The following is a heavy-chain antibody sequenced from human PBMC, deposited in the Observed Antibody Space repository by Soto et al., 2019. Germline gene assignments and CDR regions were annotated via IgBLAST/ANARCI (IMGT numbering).Heavy chain of an antibody. CDR3: ANGYRMWTPDY. Sequence: ASVKVSCKASGYSFTGYAILWMRQAPGQALEWLGWIAAGNGNTGFAQKFQGRVTVTRDTSTTTAYMELTSLRSEDTAVYYCANGYRMWTPDYWGQGTLVTVSS. V-gene: IGHV1-3*01. CDR1: GYSFTGYA. D-gene: IGHD5-18*01. J-gene: IGHJ4*02. CDR2: IAAGNGNT.